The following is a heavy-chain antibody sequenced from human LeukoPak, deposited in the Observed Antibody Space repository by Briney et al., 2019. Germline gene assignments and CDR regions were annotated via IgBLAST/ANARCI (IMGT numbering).Heavy chain of an antibody. CDR1: GFTVSSNY. J-gene: IGHJ4*02. CDR2: IYSGGST. CDR3: ARVVVPENYYDSSGYPNDY. Sequence: GGSLRLSCAASGFTVSSNYMSWVRQAPGKGLEWVSVIYSGGSTYYADSVKGRFTISRDNSKNTLYLQMNSLRAEDTAVYYCARVVVPENYYDSSGYPNDYWGQGTLVTVSS. D-gene: IGHD3-22*01. V-gene: IGHV3-66*01.